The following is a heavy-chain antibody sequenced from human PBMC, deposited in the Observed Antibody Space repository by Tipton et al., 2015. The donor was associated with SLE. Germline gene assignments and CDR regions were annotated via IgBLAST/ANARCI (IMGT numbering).Heavy chain of an antibody. J-gene: IGHJ6*02. D-gene: IGHD6-13*01. Sequence: TLSLTCAVYGGSFSSYYWGWIRQPPGKGLEWIGSNYYSGSTYYNPSLKSRVTISVDTSKNQFSLKLSSVTAADTAVYYCARDEGLSSSWPPYYYGMDVWGQGTTVTVSS. CDR3: ARDEGLSSSWPPYYYGMDV. CDR2: NYYSGST. V-gene: IGHV4-39*07. CDR1: GGSFSSYY.